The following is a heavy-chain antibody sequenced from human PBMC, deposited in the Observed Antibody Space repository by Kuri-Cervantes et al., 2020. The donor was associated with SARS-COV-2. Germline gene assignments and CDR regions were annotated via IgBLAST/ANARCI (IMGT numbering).Heavy chain of an antibody. CDR2: IYTSGSA. J-gene: IGHJ5*02. CDR1: GGSTSSGSYY. V-gene: IGHV4-61*02. D-gene: IGHD2-15*01. CDR3: ARGRQFWDIVVVVAARWFDP. Sequence: LRLSCTVSGGSTSSGSYYWSWIRQPAGKGLEWIGRIYTSGSANYNPSLKSRVTISVDTSKNQFSLKLSSVTAADTAVYYCARGRQFWDIVVVVAARWFDPWGQGTLVTVSS.